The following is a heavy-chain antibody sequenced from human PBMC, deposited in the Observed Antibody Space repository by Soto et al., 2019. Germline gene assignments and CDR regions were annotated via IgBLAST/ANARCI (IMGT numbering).Heavy chain of an antibody. CDR1: GYTFTGYY. V-gene: IGHV1-2*04. Sequence: QVQLVQSGAEVKKPGASVKVSCKASGYTFTGYYMHWVRQAPGQGLEWMGWINPNSGGTNYAQKFQGWVTMTRDTXIXXAYMELSRLRSDDTAVYYCARSPLLPKPVHYGMDVWGQGTTVTVSS. J-gene: IGHJ6*02. CDR3: ARSPLLPKPVHYGMDV. D-gene: IGHD3-22*01. CDR2: INPNSGGT.